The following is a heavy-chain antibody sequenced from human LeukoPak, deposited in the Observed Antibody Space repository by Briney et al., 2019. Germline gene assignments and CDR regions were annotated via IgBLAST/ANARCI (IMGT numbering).Heavy chain of an antibody. CDR3: ARARVNDFWSGYFDY. V-gene: IGHV1-2*02. CDR2: INPNSGGT. Sequence: ASVKVSCKASGYTFTGYYMHWVRQAPGQGLEWMGWINPNSGGTNYAQKFQGRVTMTRDTSISTAYMELSSLRSEDTAVYYCARARVNDFWSGYFDYWGQGTLVTVSS. D-gene: IGHD3-3*01. J-gene: IGHJ4*02. CDR1: GYTFTGYY.